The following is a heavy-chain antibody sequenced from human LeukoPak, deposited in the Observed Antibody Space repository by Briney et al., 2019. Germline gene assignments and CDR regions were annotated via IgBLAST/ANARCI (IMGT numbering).Heavy chain of an antibody. V-gene: IGHV4-59*01. J-gene: IGHJ4*02. Sequence: SETLSLTCTVSGGSISGYYWSWIRQPPGKGLEWIGYIYYSGSTNYNPSLKSRVTISVDTSKNQFSLKLSSVTAADTAVYYCARSSVDLEWLLYYWGQGTLVTVSS. D-gene: IGHD3-3*01. CDR2: IYYSGST. CDR3: ARSSVDLEWLLYY. CDR1: GGSISGYY.